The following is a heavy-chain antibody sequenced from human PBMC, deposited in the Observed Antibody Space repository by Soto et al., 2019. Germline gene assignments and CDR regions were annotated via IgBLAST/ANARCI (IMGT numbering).Heavy chain of an antibody. Sequence: QVQLVQSGAEVKKPGASVKVSCKASGYTFTSYYMHWVRQAPGQGLEWMGIINPSGGSTSYAQKFQGRVTMTRDTSTSTVYMEPSSLRSEDTAVYYCARDSLRREYDFWSGYVNFDYWGQGTLVTVSS. V-gene: IGHV1-46*01. J-gene: IGHJ4*02. CDR1: GYTFTSYY. CDR3: ARDSLRREYDFWSGYVNFDY. CDR2: INPSGGST. D-gene: IGHD3-3*01.